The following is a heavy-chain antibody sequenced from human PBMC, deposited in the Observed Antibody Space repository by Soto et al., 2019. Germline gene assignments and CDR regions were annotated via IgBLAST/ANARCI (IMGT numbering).Heavy chain of an antibody. CDR1: GGSISSYY. CDR3: VRDDIGVGIDY. CDR2: IYYSGST. Sequence: SETLSLTCTVSGGSISSYYWSWIRQPPGKGLEWIGYIYYSGSTNYNPSLKSRVTISVDTSKNQFSLKLSSVTAADTAVYYCVRDDIGVGIDYWGLGTLVTVSS. J-gene: IGHJ4*02. D-gene: IGHD1-26*01. V-gene: IGHV4-59*12.